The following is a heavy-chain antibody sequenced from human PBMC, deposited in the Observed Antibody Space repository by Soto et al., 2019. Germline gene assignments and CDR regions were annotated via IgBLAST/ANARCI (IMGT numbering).Heavy chain of an antibody. V-gene: IGHV3-23*01. Sequence: WGSLILSCAASAVTFGSCSMTWVRQAPGKGLEWFSSITPSGDNTYYADSVNCRFTISRGNSKNTLYLQMNSLRAEDTALYYCAKSGSHSYFDYWGQGTLVTV. J-gene: IGHJ4*02. CDR2: ITPSGDNT. CDR3: AKSGSHSYFDY. D-gene: IGHD3-10*01. CDR1: AVTFGSCS.